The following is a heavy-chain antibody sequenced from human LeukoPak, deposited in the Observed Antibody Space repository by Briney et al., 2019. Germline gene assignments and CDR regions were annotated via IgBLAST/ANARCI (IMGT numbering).Heavy chain of an antibody. J-gene: IGHJ4*02. CDR3: ARDDYYDSSSFDY. D-gene: IGHD3-22*01. CDR1: GFTFSSYA. CDR2: ISYDGSNK. Sequence: PGRSLRLSCAASGFTFSSYAMHWVRQAPGKGLEWVPVISYDGSNKYYADSVKGRFTISRDNSKNTLYLQMNSLRAEDTAVYYCARDDYYDSSSFDYWGQGTLVTVSS. V-gene: IGHV3-30*04.